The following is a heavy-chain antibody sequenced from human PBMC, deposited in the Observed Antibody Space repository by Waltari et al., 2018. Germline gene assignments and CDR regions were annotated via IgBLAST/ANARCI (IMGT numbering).Heavy chain of an antibody. CDR1: GVSITSNRHY. J-gene: IGHJ3*01. D-gene: IGHD5-12*01. CDR2: VSYSGTT. V-gene: IGHV4-39*01. CDR3: ATYIGASVGTAAFDV. Sequence: QLQLQESGPRLVRPSETLSLICRVSGVSITSNRHYGAWIRQSPGQGWEWIGTVSYSGTTYISPSLKSRVSVSRDTSKNQVSLILGSVTAADMAVYYCATYIGASVGTAAFDVWGQGTMVTVSS.